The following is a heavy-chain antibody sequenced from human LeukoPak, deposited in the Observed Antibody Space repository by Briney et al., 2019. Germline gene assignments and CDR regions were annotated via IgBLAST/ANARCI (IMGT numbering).Heavy chain of an antibody. J-gene: IGHJ4*02. Sequence: GGSLRLSCAASGFTVSSNYMSWVRQAPGKGLEWVSFFYRGDSTYYAESVRGRFTISRDNSKNTLYLLMNSLIPEDTAVYYCAREVVSTPSYFDSWGQGTLVTVSS. CDR3: AREVVSTPSYFDS. D-gene: IGHD2-15*01. CDR1: GFTVSSNY. CDR2: FYRGDST. V-gene: IGHV3-53*01.